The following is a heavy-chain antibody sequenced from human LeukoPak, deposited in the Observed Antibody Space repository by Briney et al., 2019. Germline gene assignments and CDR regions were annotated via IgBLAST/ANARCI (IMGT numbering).Heavy chain of an antibody. D-gene: IGHD6-19*01. J-gene: IGHJ4*02. V-gene: IGHV4-39*07. CDR1: GGSISSSSYY. CDR3: AREEAVAGISFDY. Sequence: SETLSLTCTVSGGSISSSSYYWGWIRQPPGKGLEWIGSIYYSGSTYYNPSLKSRVTISVDTSKNQFSLKLSSVTAADTAVYYCAREEAVAGISFDYWGQGTLVTVSS. CDR2: IYYSGST.